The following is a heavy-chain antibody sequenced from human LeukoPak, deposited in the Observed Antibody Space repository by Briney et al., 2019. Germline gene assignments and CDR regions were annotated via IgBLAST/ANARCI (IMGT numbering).Heavy chain of an antibody. V-gene: IGHV3-53*01. CDR3: ARDTGGFDF. D-gene: IGHD3-16*01. CDR1: GFTVSNNY. Sequence: GGSLRLSCAASGFTVSNNYMTWVRQAPGKGLEWVSVIYSDGRTYYADSVKGRFDISRDNSKNTLYLQMNSLRAEDTAVYYCARDTGGFDFWGQGTLVTVSS. CDR2: IYSDGRT. J-gene: IGHJ4*02.